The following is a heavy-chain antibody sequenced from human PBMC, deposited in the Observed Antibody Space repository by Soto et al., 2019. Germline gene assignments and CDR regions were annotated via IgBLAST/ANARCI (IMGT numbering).Heavy chain of an antibody. Sequence: QVQLQQWGAGLLKPSETLSLTCAVYGGSFSGYYWTWIRQPPGTGLEWIGEINHSGSTNYNPCLKSRVTISVDTSKNQFSLELTSVTAADTAVYYCARDKITGLFDYWGQGTLVTVSS. CDR1: GGSFSGYY. D-gene: IGHD2-8*02. V-gene: IGHV4-34*01. J-gene: IGHJ4*02. CDR3: ARDKITGLFDY. CDR2: INHSGST.